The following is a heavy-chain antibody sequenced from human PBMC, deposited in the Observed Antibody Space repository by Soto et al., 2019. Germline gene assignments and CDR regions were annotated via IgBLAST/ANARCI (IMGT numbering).Heavy chain of an antibody. J-gene: IGHJ4*02. CDR2: ISGSGGST. Sequence: EVQLLESGGGLXQPGGSLRLSCAASGFTFSSYAMSWVRQAPGKGLEWVSAISGSGGSTYYADSVKGRFTISRDNSKNTRYLQMNSLRAEDTAVYYCAKDRGPQGWINWGQGTLVTVSS. CDR3: AKDRGPQGWIN. CDR1: GFTFSSYA. V-gene: IGHV3-23*01. D-gene: IGHD2-2*03.